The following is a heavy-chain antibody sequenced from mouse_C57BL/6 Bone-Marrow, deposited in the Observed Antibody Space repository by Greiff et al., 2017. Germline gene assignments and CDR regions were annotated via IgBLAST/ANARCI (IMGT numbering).Heavy chain of an antibody. V-gene: IGHV1-42*01. Sequence: EVKLVESGPELVKPGASVKISCKASGYSFTGYYMNWVKQSPEKSLEWIGEINPSTGGTTYNQKFKAKATLTVDKSSSTAYMQLKSLTSEDSAVYYCARGLVDAMDYWGQGTSVTVSS. CDR1: GYSFTGYY. CDR3: ARGLVDAMDY. D-gene: IGHD2-2*01. CDR2: INPSTGGT. J-gene: IGHJ4*01.